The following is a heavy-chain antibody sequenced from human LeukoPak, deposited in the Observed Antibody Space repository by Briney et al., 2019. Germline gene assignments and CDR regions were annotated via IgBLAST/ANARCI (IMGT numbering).Heavy chain of an antibody. V-gene: IGHV3-23*01. Sequence: PGGSLRLSCAASGFTFSSYAMSWVRQAPGKGLEWVSAISGGAGSTYYAVSVKGRFTVSRDNSKNTVYLQMNSLRAEDTAVYYCARERTYDLNDGKDYYYYYYMDVWGKGTTVTVSS. CDR1: GFTFSSYA. J-gene: IGHJ6*03. CDR2: ISGGAGST. CDR3: ARERTYDLNDGKDYYYYYYMDV. D-gene: IGHD1-1*01.